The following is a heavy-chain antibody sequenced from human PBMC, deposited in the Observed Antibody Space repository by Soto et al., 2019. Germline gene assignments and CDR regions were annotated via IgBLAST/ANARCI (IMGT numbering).Heavy chain of an antibody. Sequence: QVQLVQSGAEVKKPGSSVKVSCKASGGTFSSYTISWVRQAPGQGHEGMGRIIPILGIANYAQKFQGRVTITADKSTSTACMGLSRLRSEDTAVYYCARVEEVYCSGGSCPGWFDPWGQGTLVTVSS. CDR3: ARVEEVYCSGGSCPGWFDP. J-gene: IGHJ5*02. D-gene: IGHD2-15*01. V-gene: IGHV1-69*02. CDR1: GGTFSSYT. CDR2: IIPILGIA.